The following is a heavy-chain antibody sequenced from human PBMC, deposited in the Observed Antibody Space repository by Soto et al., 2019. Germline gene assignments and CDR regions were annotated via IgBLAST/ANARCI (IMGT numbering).Heavy chain of an antibody. CDR1: GFTFDDFA. CDR2: INCNTVNI. J-gene: IGHJ4*02. D-gene: IGHD4-17*01. V-gene: IGHV3-9*01. CDR3: PRGSHSGYGDYGYFEF. Sequence: GGSLRLSCTASGFTFDDFAMHWVLQVPGKGLECVYGINCNTVNIAYEDSVKGRVTISRDNGKNSLYLQMKSLKTKDTALYYYPRGSHSGYGDYGYFEFWGQGALVTVSS.